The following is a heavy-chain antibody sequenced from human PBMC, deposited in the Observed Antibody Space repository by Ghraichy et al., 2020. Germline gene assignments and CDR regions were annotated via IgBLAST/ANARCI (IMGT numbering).Heavy chain of an antibody. J-gene: IGHJ5*02. CDR1: GGSISSYY. D-gene: IGHD3-10*01. CDR2: IYYSGST. V-gene: IGHV4-59*01. Sequence: SETLSLTCTVSGGSISSYYWSWIRQPPGKGLEWIGYIYYSGSTNYNPSLKSRVTISVDTSKNQFSLKLSSVTAADTAVYYCARVNWFVSNWFDPWGQGTLFTVSS. CDR3: ARVNWFVSNWFDP.